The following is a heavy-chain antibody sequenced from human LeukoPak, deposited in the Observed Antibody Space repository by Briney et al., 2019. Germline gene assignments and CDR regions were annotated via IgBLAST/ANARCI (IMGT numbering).Heavy chain of an antibody. CDR3: ARAVTTLDDAFDI. D-gene: IGHD4-17*01. Sequence: GESLKISCAASGFTFSSYWMSWVRQAPGKGLEWVANIKQDGSEKYYVDSVRGRFTISRDNAKNSLYFQMNSLRAEDTAVYYCARAVTTLDDAFDIWGQGTMVTVSS. V-gene: IGHV3-7*01. CDR1: GFTFSSYW. CDR2: IKQDGSEK. J-gene: IGHJ3*02.